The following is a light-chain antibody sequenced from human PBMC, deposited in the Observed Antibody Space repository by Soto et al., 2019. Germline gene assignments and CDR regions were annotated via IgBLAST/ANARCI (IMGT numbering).Light chain of an antibody. CDR1: QSVSSNY. CDR2: GAS. J-gene: IGKJ1*01. V-gene: IGKV3-20*01. Sequence: EIVLTQSPGTLSLSPVERATLSCRASQSVSSNYLAWYQQKPVQAPRLLIYGASSRATGIPDRFSGSGSGTAVTPPISSLEHADFAAYYCQQYGSSPQTFGQGTKVDIK. CDR3: QQYGSSPQT.